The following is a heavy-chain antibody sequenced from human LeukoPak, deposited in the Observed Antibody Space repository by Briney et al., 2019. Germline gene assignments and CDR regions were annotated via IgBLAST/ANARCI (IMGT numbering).Heavy chain of an antibody. J-gene: IGHJ4*02. CDR2: TYYRCKSYK. CDR1: GDTVSTKSAA. V-gene: IGHV6-1*01. CDR3: ARAPRGIFDY. D-gene: IGHD3-16*01. Sequence: SQTLSLTCALSGDTVSTKSAAWDWFRQSPSRGLEWLGRTYYRCKSYKDYALSVKSRITINPDTSKNQFSLQLNSVTPEDTAVYYCARAPRGIFDYWGQGTLVTVSS.